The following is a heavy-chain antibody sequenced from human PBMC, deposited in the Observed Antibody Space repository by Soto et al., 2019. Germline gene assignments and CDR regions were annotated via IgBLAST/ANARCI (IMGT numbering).Heavy chain of an antibody. V-gene: IGHV3-73*02. CDR2: IRSKANNYAT. D-gene: IGHD3-16*02. CDR1: GFTFSDSA. CDR3: LSSAGISPSGMITFGGVIAADDY. J-gene: IGHJ4*02. Sequence: EVQLVESGGGLVQPGGSLKLSCAASGFTFSDSAMHWVRQASGKGLEWVGRIRSKANNYATAYAASVKGRFTISRDDSKNTTYLQMSSLKTEDTAVYYCLSSAGISPSGMITFGGVIAADDYWGQGTLVTVSS.